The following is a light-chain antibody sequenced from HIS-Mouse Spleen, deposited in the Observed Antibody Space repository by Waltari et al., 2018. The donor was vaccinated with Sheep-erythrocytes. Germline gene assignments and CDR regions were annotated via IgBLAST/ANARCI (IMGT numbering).Light chain of an antibody. CDR3: CSYAGSYNHV. Sequence: QSALTQPRSVSGSPGQSVTISCTGTSSDVGGYNYVSWYQQHPGKAPQLMISDVSNRPSGVPDRFSGSKSGNPASLTISGLQAEDEAEYYCCSYAGSYNHVFATGTKVTVL. CDR1: SSDVGGYNY. V-gene: IGLV2-11*01. CDR2: DVS. J-gene: IGLJ1*01.